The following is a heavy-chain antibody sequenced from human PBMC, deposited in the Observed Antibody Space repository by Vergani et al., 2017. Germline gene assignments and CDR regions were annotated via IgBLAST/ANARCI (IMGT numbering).Heavy chain of an antibody. CDR2: IIPIFGIA. Sequence: QVQLVQSGAEVKKPGSSVKVSCKASGGTFSSYAISWVRQAPGQGLEWMGGIIPIFGIANYAQKFQGRVTITADKSTSTAYMELSSLRSEDTAVYYGARLVEMATTELVYGMDVWGQGTTVTVSS. CDR1: GGTFSSYA. D-gene: IGHD5-24*01. V-gene: IGHV1-69*17. CDR3: ARLVEMATTELVYGMDV. J-gene: IGHJ6*02.